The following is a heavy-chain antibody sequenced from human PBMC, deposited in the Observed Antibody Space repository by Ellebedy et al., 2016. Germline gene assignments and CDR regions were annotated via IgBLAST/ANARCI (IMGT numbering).Heavy chain of an antibody. CDR1: GGSISSYY. V-gene: IGHV4-59*01. CDR2: IYYSGST. J-gene: IGHJ6*02. Sequence: GSLRLSCTVSGGSISSYYWSWIRQPPGKGLEWIGYIYYSGSTNYNPSLKSRVTISVDTSKNQFSLKLSSVTAADTAVYYCAKVSDYIYYGMDVWGQGTTVTVSS. CDR3: AKVSDYIYYGMDV.